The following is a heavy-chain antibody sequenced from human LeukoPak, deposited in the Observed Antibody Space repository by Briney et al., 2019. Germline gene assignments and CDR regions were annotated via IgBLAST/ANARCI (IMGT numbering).Heavy chain of an antibody. CDR3: TTSEGDRRGTLCS. J-gene: IGHJ3*01. CDR2: IKSKTDGGTT. CDR1: GFSFSNAC. V-gene: IGHV3-15*01. Sequence: GGSLRLSCAASGFSFSNACMRWGRQAPGKGLEWVGRIKSKTDGGTTDYAAPVKGRFTISRDDSKKPLYLQMNSLKTEDTAVYSCTTSEGDRRGTLCSWGQGTLVTVSS. D-gene: IGHD2/OR15-2a*01.